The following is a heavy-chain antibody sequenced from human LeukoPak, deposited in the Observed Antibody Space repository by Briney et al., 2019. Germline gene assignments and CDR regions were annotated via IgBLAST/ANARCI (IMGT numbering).Heavy chain of an antibody. V-gene: IGHV3-7*01. Sequence: GGSLRLSCAASGFTFIGYWMSWVRQAPGKGLEWVANIRQDGNEKSSADSVKGRFTISRDNAENSVYLQMNSLRAEDTAVYYCAREGVGGMDVWGKGTTVTVSS. CDR3: AREGVGGMDV. J-gene: IGHJ6*03. CDR2: IRQDGNEK. CDR1: GFTFIGYW. D-gene: IGHD3-16*01.